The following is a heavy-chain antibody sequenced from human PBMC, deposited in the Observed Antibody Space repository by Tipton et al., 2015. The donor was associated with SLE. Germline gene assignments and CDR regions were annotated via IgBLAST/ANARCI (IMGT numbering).Heavy chain of an antibody. CDR2: IYYSGST. D-gene: IGHD3-22*01. Sequence: TLSLTCTVSGGSISSYYWSWIRQPPGKGLEWIGYIYYSGSTNYNPSLKSRVTISVDTSKNQFSLKLSSVTAADTAVYYCARGNVRYYYDSSGYYWFDPWGQVTLVTVSS. J-gene: IGHJ5*02. CDR3: ARGNVRYYYDSSGYYWFDP. V-gene: IGHV4-59*12. CDR1: GGSISSYY.